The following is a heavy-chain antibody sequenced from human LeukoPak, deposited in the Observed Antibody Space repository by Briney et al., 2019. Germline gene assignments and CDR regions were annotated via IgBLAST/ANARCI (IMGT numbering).Heavy chain of an antibody. V-gene: IGHV3-21*01. CDR2: ISSSSSYI. CDR1: GFTFSSYS. J-gene: IGHJ4*02. D-gene: IGHD2-8*01. CDR3: ARDAPKPQVYARSFDY. Sequence: GGSLRLSCAASGFTFSSYSMNWVRQAPGKGLEWVSSISSSSSYIYYADSVKGRFTISRDNAKNSLYLQMNSLRAEDTAVYYCARDAPKPQVYARSFDYWGQGTLVTVSS.